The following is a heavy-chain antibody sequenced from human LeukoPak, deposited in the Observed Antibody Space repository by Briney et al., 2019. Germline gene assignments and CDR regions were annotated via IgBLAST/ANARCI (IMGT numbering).Heavy chain of an antibody. CDR1: GYRFADSW. Sequence: GAPLKISCKGSGYRFADSWIGWVRQMPGKGLEWMGLIYPGDSDTRYSPSFQGQVSISVDKSISTTFLQRSSLKASDTAIYYCARQYGRPFDYWGQGTLVSVSS. J-gene: IGHJ4*02. CDR2: IYPGDSDT. CDR3: ARQYGRPFDY. D-gene: IGHD4-17*01. V-gene: IGHV5-51*01.